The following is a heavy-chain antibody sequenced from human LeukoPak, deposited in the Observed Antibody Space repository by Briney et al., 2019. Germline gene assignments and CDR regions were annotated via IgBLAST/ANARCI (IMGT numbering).Heavy chain of an antibody. CDR2: ISISSSTI. Sequence: GGSLRLSCAASGFTFSSYSMTWVRQAPGKGLEWVSYISISSSTIYYADSVKGRFTISRDNAKNSLYLQMNSLRDEDTAVYYCYGYCSGGSCQNFDYWGQGTLVTVSS. J-gene: IGHJ4*02. CDR3: YGYCSGGSCQNFDY. V-gene: IGHV3-48*02. CDR1: GFTFSSYS. D-gene: IGHD2-15*01.